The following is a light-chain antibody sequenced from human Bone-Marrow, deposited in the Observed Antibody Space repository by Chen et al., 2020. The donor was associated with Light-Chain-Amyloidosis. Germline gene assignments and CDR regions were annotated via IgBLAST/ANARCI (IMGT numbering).Light chain of an antibody. J-gene: IGLJ2*01. CDR3: ESADSSGTYQVI. CDR2: RDT. CDR1: DLPTKY. V-gene: IGLV3-25*03. Sequence: SYELTQPPSVSVSPGQTARITCSGDDLPTKYAYWYQQKPGEAPVLVIHRDTERPSGISERFSGSSSWTTATLTISGFQAACEADYHCESADSSGTYQVIFGGGTKLTVL.